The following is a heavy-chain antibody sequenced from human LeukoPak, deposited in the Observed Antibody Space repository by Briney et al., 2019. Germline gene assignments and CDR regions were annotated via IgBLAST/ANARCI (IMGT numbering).Heavy chain of an antibody. CDR3: ARVRDYGDYQGWFDP. V-gene: IGHV1-2*02. D-gene: IGHD4-17*01. Sequence: ASVKVSCKASGYTFTGYYMHWVRQAPGQGLEWMGWINPNSGGTNYAQKLQGRVTMTTDTSTSTAYMELRSLRSDDTAVYYCARVRDYGDYQGWFDPWGQGTLVTVSS. CDR2: INPNSGGT. CDR1: GYTFTGYY. J-gene: IGHJ5*02.